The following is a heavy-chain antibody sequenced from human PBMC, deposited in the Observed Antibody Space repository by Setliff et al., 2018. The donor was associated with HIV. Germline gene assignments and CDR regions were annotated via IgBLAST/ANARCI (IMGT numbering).Heavy chain of an antibody. CDR3: ARFPVLGGMDV. Sequence: ASVKVSCKASGYSFNRYDINWVRQAPGQGLEWMGWIGGDNGGTNYAQKFRGRVTMTTDTSTSTAYMELSSLRSEDTAVYYCARFPVLGGMDVWGQGTTVTVSS. CDR2: IGGDNGGT. V-gene: IGHV1-18*01. D-gene: IGHD1-20*01. CDR1: GYSFNRYD. J-gene: IGHJ6*02.